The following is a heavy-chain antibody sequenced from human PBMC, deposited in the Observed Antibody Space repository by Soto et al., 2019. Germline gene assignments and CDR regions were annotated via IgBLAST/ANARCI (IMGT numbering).Heavy chain of an antibody. J-gene: IGHJ5*02. V-gene: IGHV1-69*08. D-gene: IGHD6-13*01. Sequence: QVQLVQSGAEVKKPGSSVKVSCKASGGTFYSYTITWVRQAPGQGLEWMGRIIPILGIANYAQKFQGRVTITADKSTSTAYMELSSLRSDDTAMYSCAREREQQQQFDPWGQGTLVTVSS. CDR2: IIPILGIA. CDR3: AREREQQQQFDP. CDR1: GGTFYSYT.